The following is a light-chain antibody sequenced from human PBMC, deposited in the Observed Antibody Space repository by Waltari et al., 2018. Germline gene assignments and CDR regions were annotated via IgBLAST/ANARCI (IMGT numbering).Light chain of an antibody. J-gene: IGKJ1*01. Sequence: DIVMTQSPDCLAVPVGERATINCKFIQSILYSSNNKSYLAWYQQKPGQYPNLLFYWASTRQSGVPDRFSVSGSGTDFTLTITNLQAEDVAVYYCQQYYTTPRTFGPGTKVEIK. CDR2: WAS. CDR3: QQYYTTPRT. V-gene: IGKV4-1*01. CDR1: QSILYSSNNKSY.